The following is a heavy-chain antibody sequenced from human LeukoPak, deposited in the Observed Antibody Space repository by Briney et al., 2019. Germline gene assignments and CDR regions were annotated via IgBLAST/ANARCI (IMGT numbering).Heavy chain of an antibody. CDR3: ARLWFGEPVFIDY. V-gene: IGHV4-39*01. J-gene: IGHJ4*02. Sequence: TSETLSLTCTVSGXSISSSSYYWGWIRQPPGKGLEWIGSIYYSGSTYYNPSLKSRVTISVDTSKNQFSLKLSSVTAADTAVYYCARLWFGEPVFIDYWGPGTLVTVSS. CDR2: IYYSGST. D-gene: IGHD3-10*01. CDR1: GXSISSSSYY.